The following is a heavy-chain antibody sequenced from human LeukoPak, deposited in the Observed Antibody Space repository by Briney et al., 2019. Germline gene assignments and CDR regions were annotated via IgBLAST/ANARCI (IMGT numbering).Heavy chain of an antibody. J-gene: IGHJ4*02. V-gene: IGHV1-69*04. D-gene: IGHD3-22*01. CDR2: IIPILGIA. CDR1: GGTFSSYA. Sequence: ASVKVSCKASGGTFSSYAISWVRQAPGQGLEWMGRIIPILGIANYAQKFQGRVTITADKSTSTAYMELSSLRSEDTAVYYCARERYEEANDSSGSYFDYWGQGTLVTVSS. CDR3: ARERYEEANDSSGSYFDY.